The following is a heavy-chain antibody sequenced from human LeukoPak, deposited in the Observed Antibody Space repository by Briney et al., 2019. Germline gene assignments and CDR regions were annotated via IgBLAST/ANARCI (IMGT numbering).Heavy chain of an antibody. D-gene: IGHD4-17*01. Sequence: GGSLRLSCAASGFTFSNYDMHWVRQAPGKGLEWVGVISYEGNNRYYADSVKGRFTISRDNSKNTLYVQMNSLRAEDTAVYYCAKSVTSVTTASLDYWGQGTLVTVSS. CDR2: ISYEGNNR. CDR3: AKSVTSVTTASLDY. CDR1: GFTFSNYD. J-gene: IGHJ4*02. V-gene: IGHV3-30*18.